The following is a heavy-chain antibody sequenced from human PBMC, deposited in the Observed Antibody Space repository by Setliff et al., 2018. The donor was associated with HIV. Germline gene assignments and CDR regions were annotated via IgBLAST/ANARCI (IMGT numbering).Heavy chain of an antibody. CDR1: GYTFTNYY. CDR2: INPSGGKT. CDR3: ARCYYDSSGPTDAFDI. V-gene: IGHV1-46*01. Sequence: GASVQVSCKASGYTFTNYYIHWVRQAPGQGLEWMGLINPSGGKTSYAKKFQGRLTMARDTSRSTVYMELSSLGSEDTAMYYCARCYYDSSGPTDAFDIWGQGTVVTVSS. D-gene: IGHD3-22*01. J-gene: IGHJ3*02.